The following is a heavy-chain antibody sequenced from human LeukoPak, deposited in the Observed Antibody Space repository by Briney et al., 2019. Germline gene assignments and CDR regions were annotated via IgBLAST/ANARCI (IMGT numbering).Heavy chain of an antibody. CDR1: GYTFTSYG. CDR2: ISAYNGNT. V-gene: IGHV1-18*01. Sequence: ASVTVSCKASGYTFTSYGISWVRQAPGQGLEWMGWISAYNGNTNYAQKLQGRVTMTTDTSTSTAYMELRSLRSDDTAVYYCARVVIVVVSAPKYYFDYWGQGTLVTVSS. J-gene: IGHJ4*02. D-gene: IGHD2-15*01. CDR3: ARVVIVVVSAPKYYFDY.